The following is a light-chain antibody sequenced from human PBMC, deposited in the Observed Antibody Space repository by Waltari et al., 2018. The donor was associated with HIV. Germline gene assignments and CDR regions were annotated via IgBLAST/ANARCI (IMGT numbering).Light chain of an antibody. CDR1: TPNIGRNT. CDR3: ASWDDSLNGPV. V-gene: IGLV1-44*01. CDR2: GKN. Sequence: QSVLTQPPSASGTPDQIVPIPCSGSTPNIGRNTVSLFQQSPGPAPKVLIYGKNQRPSGVPDRFSGSKSGTSASLAISGLQSEDEADYYCASWDDSLNGPVFGGGTKLTVV. J-gene: IGLJ2*01.